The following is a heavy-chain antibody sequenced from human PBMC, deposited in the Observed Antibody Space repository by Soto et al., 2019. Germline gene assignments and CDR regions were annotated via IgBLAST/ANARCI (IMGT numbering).Heavy chain of an antibody. CDR1: GGSFSGYY. CDR2: INHSGST. CDR3: ARWDSVTTLYYYYGMDV. D-gene: IGHD4-17*01. V-gene: IGHV4-34*01. Sequence: PSETLSLTCAVYGGSFSGYYWSWIRQPPGKGLEWIGEINHSGSTNYNPSLKSRVTISVDTSKNQFSLKLSSVTAADTAVYYCARWDSVTTLYYYYGMDVWGQGTTVTVS. J-gene: IGHJ6*02.